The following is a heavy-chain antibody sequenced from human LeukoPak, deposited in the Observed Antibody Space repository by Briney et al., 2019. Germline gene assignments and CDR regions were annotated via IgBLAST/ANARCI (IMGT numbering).Heavy chain of an antibody. Sequence: SETLSLTCTVSGGSISSSSYYWGWIRQPPGKGLEWIGSIYYSGSTYYNPSLKSRVTISVDTSKNQFSLKLSSVTAADTAVYYCARPRQVQTGWFDPWGQGILVTVSS. V-gene: IGHV4-39*01. CDR1: GGSISSSSYY. J-gene: IGHJ5*02. CDR2: IYYSGST. CDR3: ARPRQVQTGWFDP.